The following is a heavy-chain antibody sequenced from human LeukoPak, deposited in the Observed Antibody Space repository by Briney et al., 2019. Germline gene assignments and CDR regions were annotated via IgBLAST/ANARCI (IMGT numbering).Heavy chain of an antibody. CDR1: GFTFRSYA. V-gene: IGHV3-23*01. J-gene: IGHJ4*02. CDR2: ISGSGGST. Sequence: GGSLRLSCAASGFTFRSYAMSWVRQAPGKGLEWVSAISGSGGSTYYADSVKGRFTISRDNSKNTLYLQMNSLRAEDTAVYYCARGHDYGDYADYWGQGTLVTVSS. CDR3: ARGHDYGDYADY. D-gene: IGHD4-17*01.